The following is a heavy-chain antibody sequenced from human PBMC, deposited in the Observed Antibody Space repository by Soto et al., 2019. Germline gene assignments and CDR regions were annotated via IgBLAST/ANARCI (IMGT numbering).Heavy chain of an antibody. V-gene: IGHV3-30-3*01. CDR1: GFTFSSYA. CDR2: ISYDGSNK. Sequence: GGSLRLSCAASGFTFSSYAMHWVRQAPGKGLEWVAVISYDGSNKYYADSVKGRFTISRDNSKNTLYLQMNSLRAEDTAVYYCARGRAAAGTSWFDPWGQGTLVTVSS. D-gene: IGHD6-13*01. CDR3: ARGRAAAGTSWFDP. J-gene: IGHJ5*02.